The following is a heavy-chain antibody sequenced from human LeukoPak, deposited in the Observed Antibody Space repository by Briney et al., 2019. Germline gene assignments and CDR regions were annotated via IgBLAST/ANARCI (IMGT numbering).Heavy chain of an antibody. CDR3: VGGAYYDILTGPKTSYYYYGMDV. V-gene: IGHV3-49*03. CDR2: IRSKAYGGTT. J-gene: IGHJ6*02. Sequence: GRSLRLSCTASGFTFGDYAMSWFRQAPGKGLEWVGFIRSKAYGGTTEYAASVKGRFTISRDNSKSIAYLQMNSLKTEDTAVYYCVGGAYYDILTGPKTSYYYYGMDVWGQGTTVTVSS. CDR1: GFTFGDYA. D-gene: IGHD3-9*01.